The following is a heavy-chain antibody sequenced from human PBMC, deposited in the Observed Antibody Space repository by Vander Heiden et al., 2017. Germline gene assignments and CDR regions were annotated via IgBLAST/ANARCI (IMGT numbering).Heavy chain of an antibody. D-gene: IGHD4-17*01. V-gene: IGHV3-33*01. CDR2: IWYDGSNK. J-gene: IGHJ4*02. Sequence: QVQLVESGGGVVQPGRALRLSCAASGFTFSSYGRHWVRQAPGKGLEWVAVIWYDGSNKYYADAVKGRFTISRDNSKNTLYLQMNSLRAEDTAVYYCARWGRVDYVLSPFDYWGQGTLVTVS. CDR3: ARWGRVDYVLSPFDY. CDR1: GFTFSSYG.